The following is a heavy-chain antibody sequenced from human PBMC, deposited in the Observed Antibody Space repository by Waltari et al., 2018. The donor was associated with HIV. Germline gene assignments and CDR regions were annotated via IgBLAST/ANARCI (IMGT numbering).Heavy chain of an antibody. CDR3: ARGYVVSSGWKPVDY. J-gene: IGHJ4*02. CDR2: MKPISCNT. CDR1: GYTFTSHD. V-gene: IGHV1-8*01. Sequence: QVQLVQSGAEVKKPGASVKVSCKAPGYTFTSHDINWVRQATGQGLEWMGWMKPISCNTGYAQKFQGRVTMTRNTSISTVYMELGSLRSEDTAVYYCARGYVVSSGWKPVDYWGQGTLVTVSS. D-gene: IGHD6-19*01.